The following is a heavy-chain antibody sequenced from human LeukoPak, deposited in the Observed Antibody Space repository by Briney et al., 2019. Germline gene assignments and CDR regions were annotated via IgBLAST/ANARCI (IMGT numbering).Heavy chain of an antibody. CDR3: AKDIVVVPAAMAGYYYYYGMDV. V-gene: IGHV3-23*01. CDR2: ISGSGGST. J-gene: IGHJ6*04. D-gene: IGHD2-2*01. CDR1: GFTFSSYA. Sequence: GGSLRLSCAASGFTFSSYAMSWVRQAPGKGLEWVSAISGSGGSTYYADSVKGRFTISRGNSKNTLYLQMNSLRAEDTAVYYCAKDIVVVPAAMAGYYYYYGMDVWGKGTTVTVSS.